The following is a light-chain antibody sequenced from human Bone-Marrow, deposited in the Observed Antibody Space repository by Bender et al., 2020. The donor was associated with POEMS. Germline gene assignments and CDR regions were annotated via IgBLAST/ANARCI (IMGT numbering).Light chain of an antibody. J-gene: IGLJ2*01. V-gene: IGLV1-44*01. CDR2: NNY. CDR1: TSNIGDNP. Sequence: QSVLSQPPSASGTPGQRVTVSCSGSTSNIGDNPVSWYQHLPGAAPRLLIYNNYQRPSGVPDRFSGAKSGTSAALAISGLQSEDGADYYCAEWDDRLYGVIFGGGTKLTVL. CDR3: AEWDDRLYGVI.